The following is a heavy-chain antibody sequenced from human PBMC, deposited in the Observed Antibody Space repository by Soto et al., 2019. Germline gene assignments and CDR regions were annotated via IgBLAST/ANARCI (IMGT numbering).Heavy chain of an antibody. J-gene: IGHJ4*02. Sequence: SETLSLTCTVSGGSVSSGSYYWSWIRQPPGKGLEWIGYIYYSGSTNYNPSLKSRVTISVDTSKNQFSLKLSSVTAADTAVYYCARVPLINSGWYVGYFDYWGQGTLVTVST. CDR3: ARVPLINSGWYVGYFDY. CDR1: GGSVSSGSYY. V-gene: IGHV4-61*01. CDR2: IYYSGST. D-gene: IGHD6-19*01.